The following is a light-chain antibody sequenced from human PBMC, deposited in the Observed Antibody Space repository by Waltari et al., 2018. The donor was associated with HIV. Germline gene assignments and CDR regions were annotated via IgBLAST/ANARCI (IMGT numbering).Light chain of an antibody. J-gene: IGLJ3*02. CDR2: DVN. CDR3: CSYTIARTFL. Sequence: QSALTQPPSVSGSPGQSITISCTGTSMYVGAFDYVHWHQQHPGMAPKLIIYDVNKRPSGVSSRFSGSKSGDTASLTISALRAEDEGDYYCCSYTIARTFLFGGGTKLTVL. CDR1: SMYVGAFDY. V-gene: IGLV2-14*03.